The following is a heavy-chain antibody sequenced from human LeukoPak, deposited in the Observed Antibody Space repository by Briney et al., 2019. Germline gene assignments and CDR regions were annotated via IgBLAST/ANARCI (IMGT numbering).Heavy chain of an antibody. D-gene: IGHD3-22*01. CDR1: GGSISSSSYY. Sequence: SETLSLTCTVSGGSISSSSYYWGWIRQPPGKGLEWIGSIYYSGSTYYNPSLKSRVTISVDTSKNQFSLRLSSVTAADKAVYYCARQDVSGYYSSYWYFDLWGRGSLVTVSS. CDR2: IYYSGST. V-gene: IGHV4-39*01. J-gene: IGHJ2*01. CDR3: ARQDVSGYYSSYWYFDL.